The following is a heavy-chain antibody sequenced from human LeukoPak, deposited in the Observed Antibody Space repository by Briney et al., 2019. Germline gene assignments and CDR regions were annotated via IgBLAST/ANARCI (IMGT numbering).Heavy chain of an antibody. CDR3: AKDQPADGYNSI. CDR1: GFTFSIYA. J-gene: IGHJ4*02. V-gene: IGHV3-23*01. D-gene: IGHD5-24*01. Sequence: SGGSLRLSCAASGFTFSIYAMSWVRQAPGKGLEWVSTIDGGSTSIHCADSVKGRFTISRDNSKNTLYLHMSSLRAADTAVYYCAKDQPADGYNSIWGQGTLVTVSS. CDR2: IDGGSTSI.